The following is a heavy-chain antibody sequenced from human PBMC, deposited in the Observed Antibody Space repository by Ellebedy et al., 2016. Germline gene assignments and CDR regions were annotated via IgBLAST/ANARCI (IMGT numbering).Heavy chain of an antibody. Sequence: SETLSLXXTVSGGSLSGAEYYWTWIRQTPGKGLEWLGYIHYSGSAHHNPSLKSRGSMSVDTSRNHFSLTLSSVTAADTAVYFCTRSEVINGWYPFDLWGQGTLVTVSS. J-gene: IGHJ5*02. CDR2: IHYSGSA. CDR1: GGSLSGAEYY. CDR3: TRSEVINGWYPFDL. V-gene: IGHV4-30-4*01. D-gene: IGHD2-21*01.